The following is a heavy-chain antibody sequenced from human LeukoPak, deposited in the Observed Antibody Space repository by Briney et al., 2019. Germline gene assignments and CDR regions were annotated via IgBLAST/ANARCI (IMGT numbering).Heavy chain of an antibody. Sequence: SETLSLTCTVSGGSISSYYWSCIRQPAGKGLEWIGRIYTSGSTNYNPSLKSRVTMSVDTSKNQFSLKLSSVTAADTAVYYCGREAGYDFWSGYYYYFDYWGQGTLVTVSS. V-gene: IGHV4-4*07. CDR2: IYTSGST. CDR1: GGSISSYY. CDR3: GREAGYDFWSGYYYYFDY. D-gene: IGHD3-3*01. J-gene: IGHJ4*02.